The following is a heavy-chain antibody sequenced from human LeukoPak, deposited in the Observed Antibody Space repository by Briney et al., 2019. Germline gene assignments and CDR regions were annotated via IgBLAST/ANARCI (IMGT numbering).Heavy chain of an antibody. V-gene: IGHV4-4*02. D-gene: IGHD3-22*01. CDR3: AREVYDSSGNAFDI. J-gene: IGHJ3*02. CDR2: IYHSGST. Sequence: SEILSLTCTVSGGSISSYYWSWVRQPPGKGLEWIGEIYHSGSTNYNPSLKSRVTISVDKSKNQFSLKLSSVTAADTAVYYCAREVYDSSGNAFDIWGQGTMVTVSS. CDR1: GGSISSYY.